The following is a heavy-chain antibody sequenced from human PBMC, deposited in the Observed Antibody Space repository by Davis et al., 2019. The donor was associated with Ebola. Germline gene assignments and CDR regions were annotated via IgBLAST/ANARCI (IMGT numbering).Heavy chain of an antibody. D-gene: IGHD2-15*01. Sequence: SGPTLVKPTQTLTLTCTFSGFSLSTTAVGVGWIRQPPGKALEWLAVIYWDDDKRYSPSLQSRLTITKDTSRNQVVLTMTNMDPVDTATYYCAHIGGVGCGGGTCFVYWYFDLWGRGTLVTVSS. J-gene: IGHJ2*01. CDR2: IYWDDDK. CDR1: GFSLSTTAVG. CDR3: AHIGGVGCGGGTCFVYWYFDL. V-gene: IGHV2-5*02.